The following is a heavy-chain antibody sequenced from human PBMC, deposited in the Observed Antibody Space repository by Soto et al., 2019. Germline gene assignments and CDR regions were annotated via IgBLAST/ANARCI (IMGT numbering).Heavy chain of an antibody. V-gene: IGHV3-11*06. D-gene: IGHD3-10*01. CDR2: ISSSSSYT. CDR1: RFTFSDYY. Sequence: PGGSLRLSCAASRFTFSDYYMSWIRQAPGKGLEWVSYISSSSSYTNYADSVKGRFTISRDNAKNSLYLQMNSLRAEDTAMYYCARAFLVGSGEYYFDYWGQGALVTVSS. J-gene: IGHJ4*02. CDR3: ARAFLVGSGEYYFDY.